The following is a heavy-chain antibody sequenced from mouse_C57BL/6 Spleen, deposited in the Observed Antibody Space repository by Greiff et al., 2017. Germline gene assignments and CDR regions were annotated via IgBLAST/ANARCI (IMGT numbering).Heavy chain of an antibody. CDR2: IYPRSGNT. CDR1: GYTFTSYG. Sequence: QVQLQQSGAELARPGASVKLSCKASGYTFTSYGISWVKQRTGQGLEWIGEIYPRSGNTYYNEKFKGKATLTADKSSSTAYMELRSLTSEDSAVYFCARREIYYGNYGDAMDYWGQGTSVTVPS. V-gene: IGHV1-81*01. J-gene: IGHJ4*01. D-gene: IGHD2-1*01. CDR3: ARREIYYGNYGDAMDY.